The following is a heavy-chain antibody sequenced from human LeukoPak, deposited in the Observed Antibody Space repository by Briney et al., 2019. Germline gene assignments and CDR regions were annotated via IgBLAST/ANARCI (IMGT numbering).Heavy chain of an antibody. CDR1: GGTLRRSNYF. CDR2: ISYGGGI. Sequence: SETLSLTCSVSGGTLRRSNYFWGWIRQPPGKGLEWIGTISYGGGIHFNPSLQSRVTISVDTSKNQFSLNQSSVTAADTAVYYCAGHVVSGWLNRFDPWGQGTLVTVSS. J-gene: IGHJ5*02. D-gene: IGHD6-19*01. V-gene: IGHV4-39*01. CDR3: AGHVVSGWLNRFDP.